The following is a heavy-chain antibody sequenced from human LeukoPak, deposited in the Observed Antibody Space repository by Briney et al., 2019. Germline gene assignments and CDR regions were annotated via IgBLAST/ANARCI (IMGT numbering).Heavy chain of an antibody. V-gene: IGHV3-15*01. CDR2: IKSKTDGGTT. J-gene: IGHJ4*02. CDR3: TTRFGELPIDY. Sequence: GGSLRLSCAASGFTFSNAWMSWVRQAPGKGLEWVGRIKSKTDGGTTDYAAPVKGRFTISRDDSKNTLYLQMNSLKPEDTAVYYCTTRFGELPIDYWGQGTLVTVSS. CDR1: GFTFSNAW. D-gene: IGHD3-10*01.